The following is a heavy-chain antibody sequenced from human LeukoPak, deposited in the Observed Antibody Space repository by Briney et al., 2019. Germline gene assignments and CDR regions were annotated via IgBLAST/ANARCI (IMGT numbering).Heavy chain of an antibody. D-gene: IGHD2-8*01. CDR3: AKDRCSNGVGCYYYYMDV. Sequence: PGGSLRLSCAASGFTFSSYAMSWVRQAPGKGLEWVSAVSGSGSNTYYTDSVKGRFSISRDSSKNILYLQMNSLRAEDTAVYYCAKDRCSNGVGCYYYYMDVWGKGTTVTISS. CDR1: GFTFSSYA. V-gene: IGHV3-23*01. J-gene: IGHJ6*03. CDR2: VSGSGSNT.